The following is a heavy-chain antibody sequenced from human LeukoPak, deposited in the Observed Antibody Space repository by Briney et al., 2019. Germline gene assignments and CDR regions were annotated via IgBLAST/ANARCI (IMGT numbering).Heavy chain of an antibody. J-gene: IGHJ4*02. CDR1: GFTFSSYA. CDR3: ANPITLVRGVTIGDY. CDR2: ISASGRNT. D-gene: IGHD3-10*01. Sequence: PGGSLRLSCAASGFTFSSYAMSWVRQAPGKGLEWGSVISASGRNTYYADSVKGRFNISRDNYQNTLYLQMHSLRAEDTAVYYCANPITLVRGVTIGDYWGQGTLVAVSS. V-gene: IGHV3-23*01.